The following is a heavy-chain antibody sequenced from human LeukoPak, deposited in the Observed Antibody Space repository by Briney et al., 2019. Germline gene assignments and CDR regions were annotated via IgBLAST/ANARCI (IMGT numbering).Heavy chain of an antibody. CDR3: ASWAYGSVTPKNWFDP. CDR1: GGSVSSGSYY. J-gene: IGHJ5*02. V-gene: IGHV4-61*01. CDR2: IYYSGGI. D-gene: IGHD3-10*01. Sequence: SETLSLTCTVSGGSVSSGSYYWSWIRQPPGKGLEWIGYIYYSGGINYNPSLKSRVTISVDTPKNQFSLKLSSVTAADTAVYYCASWAYGSVTPKNWFDPWGQGTLVTVSS.